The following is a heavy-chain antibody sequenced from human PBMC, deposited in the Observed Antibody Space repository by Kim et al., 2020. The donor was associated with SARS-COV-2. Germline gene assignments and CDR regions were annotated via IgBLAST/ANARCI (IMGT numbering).Heavy chain of an antibody. CDR2: IYYSGST. D-gene: IGHD3-10*01. CDR1: GGSISSYY. J-gene: IGHJ4*02. Sequence: SETLSLTCTVSGGSISSYYWSWIRQPPGKGLEWIGYIYYSGSTNYNPSLKSRVTISVDTSKNQFSLKLSSVTAADTAVYYCARGSRVLGLWFGELYDYWGQGTLVTVSS. V-gene: IGHV4-59*01. CDR3: ARGSRVLGLWFGELYDY.